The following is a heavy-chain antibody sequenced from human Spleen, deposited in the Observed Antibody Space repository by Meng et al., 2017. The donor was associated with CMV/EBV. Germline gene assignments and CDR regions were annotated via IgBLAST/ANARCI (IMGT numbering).Heavy chain of an antibody. CDR2: ISSSSYI. CDR1: GFTFSSYS. J-gene: IGHJ6*02. V-gene: IGHV3-21*01. CDR3: ARGGPYYYYGMDV. Sequence: GGSLRLSCAASGFTFSSYSMNWVRQAPGKGLEWVSSISSSSYIYYADSVKRRFTISRDNAKNSLYLQMNSLRAEDTAVYYCARGGPYYYYGMDVWGQGTTVTVSS.